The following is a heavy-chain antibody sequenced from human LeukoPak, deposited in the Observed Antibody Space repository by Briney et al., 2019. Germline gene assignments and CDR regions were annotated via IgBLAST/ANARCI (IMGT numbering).Heavy chain of an antibody. V-gene: IGHV3-53*01. J-gene: IGHJ5*02. Sequence: PGGSLRLSCAASGFTVSSNYMSWVRQAPGKGLEWVSVIYSGGSTYSADSVKGRFTISRDNSKNTLYLQMNSLRAEDTAVYYCAAGYSSSWYKTYNWFDPWGQGTLVTVSS. D-gene: IGHD6-13*01. CDR1: GFTVSSNY. CDR2: IYSGGST. CDR3: AAGYSSSWYKTYNWFDP.